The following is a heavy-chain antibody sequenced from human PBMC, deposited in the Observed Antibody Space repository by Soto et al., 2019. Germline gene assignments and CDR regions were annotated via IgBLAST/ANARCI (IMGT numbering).Heavy chain of an antibody. J-gene: IGHJ4*02. CDR3: KSRDY. CDR1: EFSVSDNY. V-gene: IGHV3-53*04. CDR2: IFSGGST. Sequence: EVQLVESGGGLVLPGGSLRLAYAASEFSVSDNYMNWVRQAPGKGLEWVAVIFSGGSTNYADSVKGRFTISRLKSVNTRYLQMSSLRPDDTAVYFCKSRDYWGRGTLVTVSS.